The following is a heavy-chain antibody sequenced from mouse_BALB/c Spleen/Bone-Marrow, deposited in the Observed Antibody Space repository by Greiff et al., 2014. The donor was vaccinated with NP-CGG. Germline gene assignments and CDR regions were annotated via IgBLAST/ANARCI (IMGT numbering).Heavy chain of an antibody. Sequence: VQLKESGGELLKPGASVKLSCTASGFNIKDTYMHWGKQRPEQGLEGIGRIDPANGNTKYDPKFQGKATITADTSSNTAYLQLSSLTSEDTAVYYCAIYYYGSSGFAYWGQGTLVTVSA. V-gene: IGHV14-3*02. CDR3: AIYYYGSSGFAY. J-gene: IGHJ3*01. CDR2: IDPANGNT. CDR1: GFNIKDTY. D-gene: IGHD1-1*01.